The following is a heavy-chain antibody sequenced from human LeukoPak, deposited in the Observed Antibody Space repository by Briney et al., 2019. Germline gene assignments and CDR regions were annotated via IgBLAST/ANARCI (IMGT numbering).Heavy chain of an antibody. CDR2: IKSDGAGT. CDR3: ARVQASTGYDILTGYYPLNYYMDV. CDR1: GFSFSSFW. Sequence: GGSLRLSCAASGFSFSSFWMHWVRQAPGKGLVWVSGIKSDGAGTSYVDSVKGRFTISRDNSKNSLYLQMNSLRAEDTAVYYCARVQASTGYDILTGYYPLNYYMDVWGKGTTVTVSS. V-gene: IGHV3-74*01. D-gene: IGHD3-9*01. J-gene: IGHJ6*03.